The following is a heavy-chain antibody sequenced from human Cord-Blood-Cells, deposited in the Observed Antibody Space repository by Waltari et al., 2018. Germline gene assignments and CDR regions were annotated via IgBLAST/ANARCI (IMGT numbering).Heavy chain of an antibody. CDR2: ISAYNGNT. J-gene: IGHJ4*02. Sequence: QVQLVQSGAAVKKPAASVKVSRKASGYTFTAYGISWVRQAPGQGLEWMGWISAYNGNTNYAQKLQGRVTMTTDTSTSTAYMELRSLRSDDTAVYYCARADNWNYLYYFDYWGQGTLVTVSS. CDR3: ARADNWNYLYYFDY. D-gene: IGHD1-7*01. V-gene: IGHV1-18*04. CDR1: GYTFTAYG.